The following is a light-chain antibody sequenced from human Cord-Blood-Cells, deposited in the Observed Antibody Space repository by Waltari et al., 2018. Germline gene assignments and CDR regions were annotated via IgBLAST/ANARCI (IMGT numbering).Light chain of an antibody. CDR2: EVS. V-gene: IGLV2-14*01. Sequence: QSALTPPASVSGSPGPSIAISCTGTSSDVGGYNVFSWYQQHPGKAPKLMIYEVSNRPSGVSNRFSGSKSGNTASLTISGLQAEDEADYYCSSYTSSSTLVYVFGTGTKVTVL. CDR3: SSYTSSSTLVYV. CDR1: SSDVGGYNV. J-gene: IGLJ1*01.